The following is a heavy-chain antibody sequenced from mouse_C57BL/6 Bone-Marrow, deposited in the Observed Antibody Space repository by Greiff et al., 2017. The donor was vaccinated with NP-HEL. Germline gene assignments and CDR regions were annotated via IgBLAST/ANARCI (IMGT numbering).Heavy chain of an antibody. D-gene: IGHD2-3*01. CDR2: IRSKSNNYAT. CDR1: GFSFTTYA. V-gene: IGHV10-1*01. J-gene: IGHJ4*01. CDR3: VRLYDYVAMDY. Sequence: EVQLVESGGGLVQPKGSLKLSCAASGFSFTTYAMNWVRQAPGKGLEWVARIRSKSNNYATYYADSVKDRFTISRDDSESMLYLQMNNLKTEDTAMYYCVRLYDYVAMDYWGQGTSVTVSS.